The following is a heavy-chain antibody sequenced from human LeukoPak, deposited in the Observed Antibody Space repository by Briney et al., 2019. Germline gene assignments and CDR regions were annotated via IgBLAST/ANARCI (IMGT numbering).Heavy chain of an antibody. J-gene: IGHJ4*02. Sequence: GGSLRLSCAASGFIFDDYAMHWVRQAPGKGLEWVSLITWDGGRTYYADSVKGRFTISRDNSKNSLYLQMNSLRPEDTAMYYCARQGSGSDYWGQGTLVTVSS. V-gene: IGHV3-43D*03. D-gene: IGHD3-10*01. CDR3: ARQGSGSDY. CDR1: GFIFDDYA. CDR2: ITWDGGRT.